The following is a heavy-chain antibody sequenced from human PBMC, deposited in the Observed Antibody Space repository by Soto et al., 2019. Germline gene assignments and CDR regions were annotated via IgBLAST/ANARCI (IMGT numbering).Heavy chain of an antibody. CDR1: GGSISSGDYY. Sequence: QVQLQESGPGLVKPSQTLSLTCTVSGGSISSGDYYWSWIRQPPGKGLEWIGYIYYSGSTYYNPSLKSRVTRSVDTSKNQFSLKLSSVTAADTPVYYCARGSYYYDSSGYYHYWGQRTVVTVSS. CDR2: IYYSGST. J-gene: IGHJ4*02. CDR3: ARGSYYYDSSGYYHY. V-gene: IGHV4-30-4*01. D-gene: IGHD3-22*01.